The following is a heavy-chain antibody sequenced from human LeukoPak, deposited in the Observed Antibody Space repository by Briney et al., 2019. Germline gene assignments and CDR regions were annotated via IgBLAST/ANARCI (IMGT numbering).Heavy chain of an antibody. CDR3: ASGGYSYGSAIDY. J-gene: IGHJ4*02. D-gene: IGHD5-18*01. CDR1: GYTFINYY. V-gene: IGHV1-46*01. Sequence: ASVKVSCKASGYTFINYYVHWVRQAPGQGLEWMGIINPSGGSTTYAQKFQGRVTMTRDMSTSTVYMELRSLRSDDTAVYYCASGGYSYGSAIDYWGQGTLVTVSS. CDR2: INPSGGST.